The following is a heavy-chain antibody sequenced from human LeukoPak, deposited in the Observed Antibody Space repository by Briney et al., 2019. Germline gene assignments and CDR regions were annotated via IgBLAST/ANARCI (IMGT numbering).Heavy chain of an antibody. V-gene: IGHV3-20*04. J-gene: IGHJ5*02. CDR3: ARDFTREVLQLVLGS. D-gene: IGHD6-13*01. CDR1: GGSFSGYY. Sequence: AETLSLTCAVYGGSFSGYYGSWIRQPPGKGLEWVSGINWNGGSTGYADSVKGRFTISRDNAKNSLYLQMNSLRAEDTALYYSARDFTREVLQLVLGSWGPGTLVTVSS. CDR2: INWNGGST.